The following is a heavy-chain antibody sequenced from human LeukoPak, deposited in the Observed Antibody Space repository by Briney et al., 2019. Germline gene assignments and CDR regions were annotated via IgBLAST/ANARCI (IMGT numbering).Heavy chain of an antibody. J-gene: IGHJ4*02. D-gene: IGHD5-24*01. CDR1: GGSISSYY. CDR3: ARGRGIYYFDY. V-gene: IGHV4-59*12. CDR2: ISYSGST. Sequence: SETLSLTCTVSGGSISSYYWSWIRQPPGKGLEWIACISYSGSTYYNPSLKSRVSISVDTSKNQFSLKVSSVTAADTAVYYCARGRGIYYFDYWGQGTLVTVSS.